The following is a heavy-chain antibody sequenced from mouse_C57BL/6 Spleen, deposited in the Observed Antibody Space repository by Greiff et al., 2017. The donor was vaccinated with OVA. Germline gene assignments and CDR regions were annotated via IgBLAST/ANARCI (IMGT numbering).Heavy chain of an antibody. CDR1: GFTFTDYY. CDR2: IRNKANGYTT. J-gene: IGHJ1*03. Sequence: EVMLVESGGGLVQPGGSLSLSCAASGFTFTDYYMSWVRQPPGKALEWLGFIRNKANGYTTEYSASVKGRFTISRDNSQSILYLQMNALRAEDSATYYCARSHIYDGYYGWYFDVWGTGTTVTVSS. V-gene: IGHV7-3*01. D-gene: IGHD2-3*01. CDR3: ARSHIYDGYYGWYFDV.